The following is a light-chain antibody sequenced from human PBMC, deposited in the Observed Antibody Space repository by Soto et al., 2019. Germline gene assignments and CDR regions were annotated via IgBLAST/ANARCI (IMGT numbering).Light chain of an antibody. J-gene: IGLJ1*01. CDR3: NSYTSSSTFV. Sequence: QSALTQPASVSGSPGQSITIPCAGTSSDVGGYNYVSWYQHHPGKAPKLMIYDVSNRPSGVSNRFSGSKSGNTASLTISGLQAEDEADYYCNSYTSSSTFVFGTGTKLTVL. CDR2: DVS. V-gene: IGLV2-14*03. CDR1: SSDVGGYNY.